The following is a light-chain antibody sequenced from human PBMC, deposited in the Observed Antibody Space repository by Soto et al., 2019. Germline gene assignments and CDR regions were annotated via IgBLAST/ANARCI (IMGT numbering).Light chain of an antibody. CDR3: SSTAGNNNLV. V-gene: IGLV2-8*01. J-gene: IGLJ3*02. CDR1: SSDVGGHNY. Sequence: QSVLTQSPSASGSPGQSVTISCTGTSSDVGGHNYVSWYQHHPGKAPKLTIYEVSKRPSGVPDRFSGSKSGNTASLTVSGLQAEDAAVYYCSSTAGNNNLVFGGGTKLTVL. CDR2: EVS.